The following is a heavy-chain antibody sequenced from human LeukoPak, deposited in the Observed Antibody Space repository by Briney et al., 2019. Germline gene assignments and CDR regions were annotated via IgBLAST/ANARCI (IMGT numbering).Heavy chain of an antibody. D-gene: IGHD6-19*01. Sequence: SETLSLTCTVSGGSISSGGYYWSWIRQPPGKGLEWIGYIYYSGSTNYNPSLKSRVTISVDTSKNQFSLRLSSVTAADTAVYYCARVPFLSSGTDYWGQGTLVTVSS. J-gene: IGHJ4*02. CDR1: GGSISSGGYY. CDR3: ARVPFLSSGTDY. CDR2: IYYSGST. V-gene: IGHV4-61*08.